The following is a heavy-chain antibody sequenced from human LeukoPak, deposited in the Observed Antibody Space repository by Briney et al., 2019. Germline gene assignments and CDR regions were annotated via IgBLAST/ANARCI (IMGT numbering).Heavy chain of an antibody. CDR2: INHSGST. CDR1: GGSFSGYY. J-gene: IGHJ6*02. D-gene: IGHD3-22*01. Sequence: SETLSLTCAVYGGSFSGYYWSWIRQPPGKGLEWLGEINHSGSTNYNPSLKSRVTISVDTSKNQFSLKLSSVTAADTAVYYCARGYDSSDYGMDVWGQGTTVTVSS. CDR3: ARGYDSSDYGMDV. V-gene: IGHV4-34*01.